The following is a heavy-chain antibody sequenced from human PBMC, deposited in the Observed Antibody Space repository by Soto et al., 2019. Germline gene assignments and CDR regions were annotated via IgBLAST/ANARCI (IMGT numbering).Heavy chain of an antibody. CDR1: GFSFSSYP. D-gene: IGHD1-1*01. V-gene: IGHV3-23*01. CDR2: ISGSGTNT. J-gene: IGHJ4*02. Sequence: EVQLLESGGGLVQPGGSLRLSCVASGFSFSSYPMTWVRQAPGKGLEWVSVISGSGTNTYYAESVKGRFTISRDSSQNTLYLQMNSLRAGDTAVYYCAKEKPTTACFDSWGQGALDTVSS. CDR3: AKEKPTTACFDS.